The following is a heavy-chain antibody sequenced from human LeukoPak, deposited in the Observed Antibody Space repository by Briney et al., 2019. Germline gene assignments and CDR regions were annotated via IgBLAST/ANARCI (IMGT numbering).Heavy chain of an antibody. CDR2: ISVSGGNV. Sequence: GGSLRLSCAASGSTFTSYAMSWVRQAPGKGLEWVSTISVSGGNVFYADSVKGRFTISRDNSKNTLYLQMNSLRVEDTAVYYCAKTLLPGVAVAGEGDYSGQGTLVTVSS. D-gene: IGHD6-19*01. V-gene: IGHV3-23*01. CDR3: AKTLLPGVAVAGEGDY. CDR1: GSTFTSYA. J-gene: IGHJ4*02.